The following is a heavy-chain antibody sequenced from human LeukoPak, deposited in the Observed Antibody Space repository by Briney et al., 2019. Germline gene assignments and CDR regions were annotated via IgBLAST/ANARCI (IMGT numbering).Heavy chain of an antibody. CDR1: GGTFSSYA. Sequence: SVKVSCKASGGTFSSYAISWVRQAPGQGLEWMGGIIPIFGTANYAQKFQGRVTITADKSTSTAYMELSSLRSEDTAVYYCARDPSDYGDSYYFDYWGQGTLVTVSS. CDR2: IIPIFGTA. CDR3: ARDPSDYGDSYYFDY. J-gene: IGHJ4*02. V-gene: IGHV1-69*06. D-gene: IGHD4-17*01.